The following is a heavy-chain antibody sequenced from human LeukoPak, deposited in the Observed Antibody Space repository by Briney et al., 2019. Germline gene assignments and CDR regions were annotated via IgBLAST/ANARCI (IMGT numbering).Heavy chain of an antibody. J-gene: IGHJ4*02. V-gene: IGHV4-4*07. CDR3: AREWRY. CDR2: IYSSGST. CDR1: GDSISFYY. Sequence: PSETLSLTCTVSGDSISFYYWTWIRQTAGKGLQWIGRIYSSGSTNYNPPLKSRVTISLDKSKNQFSLRLTSVTAADTAVYYCAREWRYWGQGTLVTVSS. D-gene: IGHD3-3*01.